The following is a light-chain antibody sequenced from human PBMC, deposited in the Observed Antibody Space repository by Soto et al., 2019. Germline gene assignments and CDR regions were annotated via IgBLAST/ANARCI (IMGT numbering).Light chain of an antibody. V-gene: IGKV1-5*03. CDR1: QSISNW. Sequence: DIQMTQSPSTLSASVGDRVTISCRASQSISNWLAWYQQKPGKAPKLLIYKASSLESGVPSRFSGSGSGTEFTLTISSLQPDDFATYYCQEYKTYSYTFCQGTKLEIK. CDR3: QEYKTYSYT. J-gene: IGKJ2*01. CDR2: KAS.